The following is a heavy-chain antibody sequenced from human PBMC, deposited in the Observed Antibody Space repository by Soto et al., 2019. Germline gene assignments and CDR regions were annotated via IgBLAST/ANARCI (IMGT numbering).Heavy chain of an antibody. CDR1: CDSVTGESYY. J-gene: IGHJ6*02. Sequence: SETRSLTCTVSCDSVTGESYYRHLILQSPGKGLEWIGYIYYTGSTNYNPSLKGRVTMSVDTSRNQFSMKLNSVTAADTAIYYCARDQYHWTYNHYYGMDVWGQGTTVTVSS. CDR2: IYYTGST. D-gene: IGHD1-20*01. V-gene: IGHV4-61*01. CDR3: ARDQYHWTYNHYYGMDV.